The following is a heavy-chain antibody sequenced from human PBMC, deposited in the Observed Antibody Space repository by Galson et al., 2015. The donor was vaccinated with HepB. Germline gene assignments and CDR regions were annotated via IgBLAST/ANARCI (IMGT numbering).Heavy chain of an antibody. V-gene: IGHV1-69*04. CDR1: GGTFSSYT. Sequence: SVKVSCKASGGTFSSYTISWVRQAPGQGLEWMGRIIPILGIANYAQKFQGRVTITADKSTSTAYMELSSLRSEDTAVYYCARDLKGVDIVAKGYNYWGQGTLVTVSS. J-gene: IGHJ4*02. D-gene: IGHD5-12*01. CDR2: IIPILGIA. CDR3: ARDLKGVDIVAKGYNY.